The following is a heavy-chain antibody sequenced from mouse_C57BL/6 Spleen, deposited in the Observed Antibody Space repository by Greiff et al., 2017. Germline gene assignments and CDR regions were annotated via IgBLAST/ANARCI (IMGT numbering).Heavy chain of an antibody. V-gene: IGHV1-69*01. CDR1: GYTFTSYW. J-gene: IGHJ3*01. CDR2: IDPSDSYT. D-gene: IGHD2-3*01. CDR3: ARGGDGYPFAY. Sequence: QVQLQQPGAELVMPGASVKLSCKASGYTFTSYWMHWVKQRPGQGLEWIGEIDPSDSYTNYNQKFTGKSTLTVDKSSSPAYMQLSSLTSEDSAVYYCARGGDGYPFAYWGQGTLVTVSA.